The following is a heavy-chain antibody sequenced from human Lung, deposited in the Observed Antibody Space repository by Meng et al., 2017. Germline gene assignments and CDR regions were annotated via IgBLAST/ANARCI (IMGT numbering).Heavy chain of an antibody. V-gene: IGHV4-34*01. CDR1: GRSFSDYY. CDR3: ARGPTTMAHDFDY. Sequence: QVQLQQWGAGLCKPSGTLSLACVVSGRSFSDYYWSWIRQPPGKGLEWIGEINHSGSTNYNPSLESRATISVDTSQNNLSLKLSSVTAADSAVYYCARGPTTMAHDFDYWGQGTLVTVSS. D-gene: IGHD4-11*01. J-gene: IGHJ4*02. CDR2: INHSGST.